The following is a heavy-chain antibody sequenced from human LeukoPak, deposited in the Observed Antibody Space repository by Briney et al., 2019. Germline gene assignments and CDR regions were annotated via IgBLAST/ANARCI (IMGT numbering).Heavy chain of an antibody. CDR3: ARESGYSYGFGLDYYGMDV. CDR2: IYHSGST. V-gene: IGHV4-38-2*02. Sequence: SETLSLTCTVSGYSISSGYYWGWIRQPPGKGLEWIGSIYHSGSTYYNPSLKSRVTISVDTSKNQFSLKLSSVTAADTAVYYCARESGYSYGFGLDYYGMDVWGQGTTVTVSS. J-gene: IGHJ6*02. CDR1: GYSISSGYY. D-gene: IGHD5-18*01.